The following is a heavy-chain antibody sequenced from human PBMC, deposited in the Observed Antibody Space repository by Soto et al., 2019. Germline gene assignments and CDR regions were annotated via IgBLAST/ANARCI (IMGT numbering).Heavy chain of an antibody. V-gene: IGHV3-30-3*01. J-gene: IGHJ1*01. CDR3: ARGGVLGEYFQH. Sequence: QVPLVESGGGVVQPGRSLRLSCAASGFTFSSYAMHWVRQAPGKGLEWVAVISYDGSNKYYADSVKGRFTISRDNSKNTLYLQMNSLRAEDTAVYYCARGGVLGEYFQHWGQGTLVTVSS. D-gene: IGHD2-8*01. CDR2: ISYDGSNK. CDR1: GFTFSSYA.